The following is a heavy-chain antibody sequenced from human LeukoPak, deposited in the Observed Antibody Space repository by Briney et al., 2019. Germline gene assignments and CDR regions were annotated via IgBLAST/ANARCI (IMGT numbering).Heavy chain of an antibody. D-gene: IGHD2-15*01. CDR3: AKDRRGSCNAGSCYCCDY. CDR2: IRFDGSDE. J-gene: IGHJ4*02. Sequence: GGSLGLSCTASEFTFNSYGMHWVRQAPGEGLEWVAFIRFDGSDEHYADSVKGRFTISRDNSKNTLYLQMNSLRAEDTAVYYCAKDRRGSCNAGSCYCCDYWGRGALVTVSS. V-gene: IGHV3-30*02. CDR1: EFTFNSYG.